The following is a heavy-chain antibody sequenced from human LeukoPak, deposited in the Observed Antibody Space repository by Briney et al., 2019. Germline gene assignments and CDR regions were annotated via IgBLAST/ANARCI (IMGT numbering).Heavy chain of an antibody. V-gene: IGHV3-53*01. D-gene: IGHD4-17*01. CDR1: GFSFSSYS. Sequence: PGGSLRLSCAASGFSFSSYSIHWVRQAPGKGLEWVSVIYSGGSTYYADSVKGRFTISRDNSKNTLYLQMNSLRAEDTAVYYCARGAEGAVTTFDYWGQGTLVTVSS. CDR2: IYSGGST. CDR3: ARGAEGAVTTFDY. J-gene: IGHJ4*02.